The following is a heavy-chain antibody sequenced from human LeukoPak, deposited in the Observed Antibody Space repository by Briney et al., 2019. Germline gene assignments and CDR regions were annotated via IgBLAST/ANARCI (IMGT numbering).Heavy chain of an antibody. Sequence: GGSLRLSCAASGFTFSSYAMSWVRQAPGKGLEWVSAISGSGGSTYYADSVKGRFTTSRDNSKNTLYLQMNSLRAEDTAVYFCARDHNWAFDFWGRGSLVTVSS. CDR2: ISGSGGST. CDR3: ARDHNWAFDF. D-gene: IGHD1-1*01. CDR1: GFTFSSYA. V-gene: IGHV3-23*01. J-gene: IGHJ4*02.